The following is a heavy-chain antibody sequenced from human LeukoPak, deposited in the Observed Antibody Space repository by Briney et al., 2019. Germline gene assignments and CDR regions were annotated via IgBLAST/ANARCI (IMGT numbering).Heavy chain of an antibody. CDR3: ARNRGYGIYYYYMDV. Sequence: ASVTVSCKASGYTFTSYGISWVRQAPGQGLEWMGWISAYNGNTNYAQKLQGRVTMTTDTSTSTAYMELRSLRSDDTAVYYCARNRGYGIYYYYMDVWGKGTTVTVSS. V-gene: IGHV1-18*01. CDR1: GYTFTSYG. D-gene: IGHD2-15*01. J-gene: IGHJ6*03. CDR2: ISAYNGNT.